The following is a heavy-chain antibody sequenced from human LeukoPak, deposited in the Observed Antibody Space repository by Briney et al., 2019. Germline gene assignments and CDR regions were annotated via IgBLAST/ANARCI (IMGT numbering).Heavy chain of an antibody. Sequence: SETLSLTCAVYGGSFSGYYWSWIRQPPRKGLEWIGEINHNGSTNYNPSLKSRVTISVDTSKNQFSLKLRSVTAADTAVYYCARGRFGYSSGWSPGYNWFDPWDQGTLVTVSS. V-gene: IGHV4-34*01. D-gene: IGHD6-19*01. CDR2: INHNGST. J-gene: IGHJ5*02. CDR3: ARGRFGYSSGWSPGYNWFDP. CDR1: GGSFSGYY.